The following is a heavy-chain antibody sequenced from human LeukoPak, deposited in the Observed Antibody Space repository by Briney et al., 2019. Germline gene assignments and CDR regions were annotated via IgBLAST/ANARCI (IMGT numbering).Heavy chain of an antibody. V-gene: IGHV5-51*01. CDR2: IYPGDSDP. J-gene: IGHJ3*02. Sequence: GESLKISCKGSGYSFTSYWIGWVRQMPGKGLEWMGIIYPGDSDPRYSPSFQGQVTISADKSVTTAYLQWSSLKASDTAIYYCARRVNYYDSSGYYYQGAFDIWGQGTMVTVSS. CDR3: ARRVNYYDSSGYYYQGAFDI. CDR1: GYSFTSYW. D-gene: IGHD3-22*01.